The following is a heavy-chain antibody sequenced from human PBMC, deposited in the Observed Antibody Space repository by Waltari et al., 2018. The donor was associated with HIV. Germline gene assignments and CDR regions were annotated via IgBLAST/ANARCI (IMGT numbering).Heavy chain of an antibody. CDR1: GFTSSDYY. CDR2: ISTSGNTK. J-gene: IGHJ4*02. V-gene: IGHV3-11*01. CDR3: ARDRWYYFDTSDYFYDY. D-gene: IGHD3-22*01. Sequence: QVQLVASGGGLVKPGGSLRLSCAASGFTSSDYYLTWIRQAPGKGREWSSYISTSGNTKYYADSVKGRFTISRDNAKNSLYLQMNSLRADDTAVYYCARDRWYYFDTSDYFYDYWGQGTLVTVSS.